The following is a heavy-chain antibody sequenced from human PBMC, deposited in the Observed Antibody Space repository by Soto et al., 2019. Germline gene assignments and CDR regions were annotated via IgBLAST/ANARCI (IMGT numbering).Heavy chain of an antibody. J-gene: IGHJ5*02. CDR1: GGSISSSSYY. CDR2: IYYSGST. CDR3: ARHQSHSSSYVDP. D-gene: IGHD6-13*01. V-gene: IGHV4-39*01. Sequence: QLQLQESGPGLVKPSETLSLTCTVSGGSISSSSYYWGWIRQPPGKGLEWIGSIYYSGSTYYNPSLKRRVTISVETSKNQFSLKLSSVTAADTAVYYCARHQSHSSSYVDPWGQGTLVTVSS.